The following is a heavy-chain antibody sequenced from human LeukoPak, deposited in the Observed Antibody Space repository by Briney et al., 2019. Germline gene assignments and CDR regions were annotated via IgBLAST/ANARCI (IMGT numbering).Heavy chain of an antibody. CDR1: GGSVSSGGYY. J-gene: IGHJ4*02. Sequence: SETLSLTCTVSGGSVSSGGYYWSWIRQHPGKGLEWIGYIYYSGSTYYNPSLKSQITISEDRSKNQFSLKLSSVTAADTAVYYCARFHESSGHYYMDYWGQGTLVTVSS. D-gene: IGHD3-22*01. V-gene: IGHV4-31*01. CDR3: ARFHESSGHYYMDY. CDR2: IYYSGST.